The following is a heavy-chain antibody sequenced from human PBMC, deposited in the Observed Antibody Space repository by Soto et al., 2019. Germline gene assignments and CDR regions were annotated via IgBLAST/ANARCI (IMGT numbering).Heavy chain of an antibody. V-gene: IGHV5-51*01. J-gene: IGHJ6*02. Sequence: GESLKLSCHVSGYSFAIYFIGWVRQMPGKDLEWMGIIYPGDSDTRYSPSFQGQVTISADKSLRTAYLQWTSLKASDTALYYCARTRSFTLGFYYDGMDVWGQGTKVTVSS. CDR2: IYPGDSDT. D-gene: IGHD6-6*01. CDR1: GYSFAIYF. CDR3: ARTRSFTLGFYYDGMDV.